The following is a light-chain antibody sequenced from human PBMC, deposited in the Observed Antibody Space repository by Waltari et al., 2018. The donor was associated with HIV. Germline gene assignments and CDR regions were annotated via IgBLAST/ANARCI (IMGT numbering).Light chain of an antibody. CDR3: NSRDNNDNHVV. J-gene: IGLJ2*01. CDR2: GKN. Sequence: SSELTQDPAVSVALGQTVRITCQGDSLRSYYASWYQQKPGQAPVLVIYGKNNRPSGVPDRFSGPSSGNPASLTITGAQAEDEADYYCNSRDNNDNHVVFGGGTKVTVL. V-gene: IGLV3-19*01. CDR1: SLRSYY.